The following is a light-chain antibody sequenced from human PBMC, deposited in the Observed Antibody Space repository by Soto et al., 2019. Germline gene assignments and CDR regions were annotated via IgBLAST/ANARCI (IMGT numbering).Light chain of an antibody. CDR2: GAS. Sequence: ETVLTQSPGTLSLSPGERATLSCRASQTIRSNYLAWYRQTPGQAPRLLIYGASNRATGIADRFSGSGSGTDFTLISSRLEPEDFALYYCQQYGSSPWTFGQGTKAEIK. V-gene: IGKV3-20*01. J-gene: IGKJ1*01. CDR3: QQYGSSPWT. CDR1: QTIRSNY.